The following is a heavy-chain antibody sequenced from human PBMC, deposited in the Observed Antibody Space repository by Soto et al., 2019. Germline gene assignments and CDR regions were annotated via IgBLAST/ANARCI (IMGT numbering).Heavy chain of an antibody. J-gene: IGHJ6*02. D-gene: IGHD3-16*01. V-gene: IGHV1-18*01. Sequence: QVQLVQSGGEMKKPGASVKVSCKTSGYNFTSYGFSWVRQAPGQGLEWMGWISGYTGNTNYAQKFQGRVTMTTDTSTSTAYMELRSLISDDTAVYYCARSWVTGKGGLDVWGQGTTVTVSS. CDR2: ISGYTGNT. CDR3: ARSWVTGKGGLDV. CDR1: GYNFTSYG.